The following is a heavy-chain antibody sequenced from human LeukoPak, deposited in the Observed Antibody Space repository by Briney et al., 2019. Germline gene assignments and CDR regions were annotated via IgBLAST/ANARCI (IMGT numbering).Heavy chain of an antibody. V-gene: IGHV3-30*02. Sequence: GGSLRLSCAASGFTFSSYNIHWVRQAPGKGLEWVAFIQNDATNKYYAESVKGRFTASRDNSKNTSFLQMIDLRPEDTAAYYCARVLAGLWYFDLWGRGTLVTVSS. CDR3: ARVLAGLWYFDL. CDR2: IQNDATNK. CDR1: GFTFSSYN. J-gene: IGHJ2*01. D-gene: IGHD2-15*01.